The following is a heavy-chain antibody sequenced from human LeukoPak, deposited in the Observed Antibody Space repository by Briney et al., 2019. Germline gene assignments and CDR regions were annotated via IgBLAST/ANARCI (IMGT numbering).Heavy chain of an antibody. J-gene: IGHJ5*02. V-gene: IGHV1-8*03. CDR2: MNPNSGNT. CDR3: ARGHGTTGTRWFDP. CDR1: GDTFSNSA. D-gene: IGHD1-1*01. Sequence: SVKVSCKASGDTFSNSAFSWVRQATGQGLEWMGWMNPNSGNTGYAQKFQGRVTITRNTSISTAYMELSSLRSEDTAVYYCARGHGTTGTRWFDPWGQGTLVTVSS.